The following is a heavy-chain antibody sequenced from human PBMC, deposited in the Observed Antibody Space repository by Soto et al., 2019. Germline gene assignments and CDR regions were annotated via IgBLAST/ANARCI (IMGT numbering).Heavy chain of an antibody. J-gene: IGHJ4*02. Sequence: EVKLLESGGRLVQPGGSLRLSCAASGFSFNIFAMNWVRQAPGKGLEWVSGISGGGGSTYYADSVKGRFTISRDNSNNTLYLQMNSLRAEDTAVYYCAQDPTSYDSLAQFDSWGQVTLVTVSS. V-gene: IGHV3-23*01. CDR1: GFSFNIFA. D-gene: IGHD3-22*01. CDR3: AQDPTSYDSLAQFDS. CDR2: ISGGGGST.